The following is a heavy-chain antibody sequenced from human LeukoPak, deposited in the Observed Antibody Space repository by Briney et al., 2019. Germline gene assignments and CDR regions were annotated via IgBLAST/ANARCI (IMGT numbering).Heavy chain of an antibody. CDR1: GFTVSSNY. D-gene: IGHD1-26*01. J-gene: IGHJ4*02. CDR2: IYSGGST. CDR3: AGGKIVAAWDGRDY. Sequence: GGSLRLSCAASGFTVSSNYMSWVRQAPGKGLEWVSVIYSGGSTYYADSVKGRFTISRDNSKNTLYLQMNSLRAEDTAVYYCAGGKIVAAWDGRDYWGQGTLVTVSS. V-gene: IGHV3-53*01.